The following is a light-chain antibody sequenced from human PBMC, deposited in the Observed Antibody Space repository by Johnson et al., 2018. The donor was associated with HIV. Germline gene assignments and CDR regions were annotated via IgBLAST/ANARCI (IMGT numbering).Light chain of an antibody. V-gene: IGLV1-51*01. CDR2: DNN. Sequence: QSVLTQPPSVSAAPGQKVTISCSGSSSNIGNNYVSWYQQLPGTAPKLLIYDNNKRPSGIPDRFSGSKSGTSATLGITGLQTGDEADYYCGTWDSSLGAGEDFGTGTKVTVL. CDR3: GTWDSSLGAGED. CDR1: SSNIGNNY. J-gene: IGLJ1*01.